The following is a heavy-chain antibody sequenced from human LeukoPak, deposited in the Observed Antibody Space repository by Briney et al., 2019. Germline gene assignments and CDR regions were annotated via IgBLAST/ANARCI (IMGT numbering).Heavy chain of an antibody. Sequence: ASVKGSCKASGYTFTSYDINWVRQAPGQGLEWMGIINPSGGSTSYAQKFQGRVTMTRDTSTSTVYMELSSLRSADTAVYYCASAYCGGDCYSPEEEYYYYGMDVWGKGTTVTVSS. CDR1: GYTFTSYD. CDR2: INPSGGST. J-gene: IGHJ6*04. V-gene: IGHV1-46*01. D-gene: IGHD2-21*02. CDR3: ASAYCGGDCYSPEEEYYYYGMDV.